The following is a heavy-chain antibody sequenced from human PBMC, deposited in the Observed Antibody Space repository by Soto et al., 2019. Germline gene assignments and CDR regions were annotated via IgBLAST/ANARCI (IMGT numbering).Heavy chain of an antibody. CDR2: IYYSGST. V-gene: IGHV4-30-4*01. Sequence: QVQLQESGPGLVKPSQTLSLTCTVSGGSISSGDYYWSWIRQPPGKGLEWIGYIYYSGSTYYNPSLKSQGTISVDTSKNQSSLKLSSVTAADTAVYYCARSSYVSGSYYYFDYWGQGTLVTVSS. CDR3: ARSSYVSGSYYYFDY. J-gene: IGHJ4*02. CDR1: GGSISSGDYY. D-gene: IGHD3-10*01.